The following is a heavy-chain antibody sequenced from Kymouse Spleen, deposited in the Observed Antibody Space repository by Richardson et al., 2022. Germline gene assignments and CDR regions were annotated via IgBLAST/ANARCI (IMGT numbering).Heavy chain of an antibody. CDR3: AGLRFLEWLLYDY. D-gene: IGHD3-3*01. CDR1: GGSFSGYY. J-gene: IGHJ4*02. Sequence: QVQLQQWGAGLLKPSETLSLTCAVYGGSFSGYYWSWIRQPPGKGLEWIGEINHSGSTNYNPSLKSRVTISVDTSKNQFSLKLSSVTAADTAVYYCAGLRFLEWLLYDYWGQGTLVTVSS. CDR2: INHSGST. V-gene: IGHV4-34*01.